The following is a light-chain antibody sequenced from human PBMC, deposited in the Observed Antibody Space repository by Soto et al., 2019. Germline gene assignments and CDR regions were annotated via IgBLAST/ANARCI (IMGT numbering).Light chain of an antibody. J-gene: IGLJ1*01. CDR2: DVN. CDR1: SSDVGGYNF. CDR3: CSYAGTYTHYV. V-gene: IGLV2-11*01. Sequence: QSALTQPRSVSGSPGQSVTISCTGTSSDVGGYNFVSWYQQHPGKAPKLMIYDVNKRPSGVPGRFSGSKSGNTASLTISGLHAEDEADYYCCSYAGTYTHYVVGTGTKLTVL.